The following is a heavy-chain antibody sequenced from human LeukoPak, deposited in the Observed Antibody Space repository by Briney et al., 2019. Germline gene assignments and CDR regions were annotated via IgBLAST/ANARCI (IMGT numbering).Heavy chain of an antibody. CDR1: GGSISNKY. J-gene: IGHJ5*02. D-gene: IGHD3-10*01. Sequence: KPSETLSLTCTVSGGSISNKYWSWIRQPPGKGLEWIGYIYYSGSTNYNPSLKSRVTISVDTSKNQFSLKLSSVTAADTAVYYCARATRRYYGSGSYYISWFDPWGQGTLVTVSS. V-gene: IGHV4-59*12. CDR2: IYYSGST. CDR3: ARATRRYYGSGSYYISWFDP.